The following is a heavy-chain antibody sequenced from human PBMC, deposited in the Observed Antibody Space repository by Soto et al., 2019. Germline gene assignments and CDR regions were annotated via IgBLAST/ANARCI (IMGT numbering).Heavy chain of an antibody. CDR3: ARDFYPLAYYFDY. V-gene: IGHV1-18*01. CDR2: ISGNDGKT. J-gene: IGHJ4*02. CDR1: GYRFTNHG. Sequence: VKVSCKASGYRFTNHGISWVRQAPGQGLEWMGWISGNDGKTKYARKFQGRVTMTTDTSTSTAYMEMNSLRHDDTAVYYCARDFYPLAYYFDYWGQGTLVTVSS.